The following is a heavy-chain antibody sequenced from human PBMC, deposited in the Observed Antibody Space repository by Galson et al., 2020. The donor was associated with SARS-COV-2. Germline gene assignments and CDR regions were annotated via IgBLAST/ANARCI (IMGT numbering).Heavy chain of an antibody. CDR1: GGSINSGSYY. V-gene: IGHV4-61*02. CDR2: IYTSGST. CDR3: AYGVVAGTGY. J-gene: IGHJ4*02. D-gene: IGHD6-19*01. Sequence: SETLSLTCTVSGGSINSGSYYWSWIRQPAGKGLEWIGRIYTSGSTNYNPSRQSRVTISIDTSKNQFSLELTSVTAADTAVYFCAYGVVAGTGYWGQGILVTVSS.